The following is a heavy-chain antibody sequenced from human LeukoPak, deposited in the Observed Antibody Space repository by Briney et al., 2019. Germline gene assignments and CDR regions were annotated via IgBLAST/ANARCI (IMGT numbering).Heavy chain of an antibody. CDR2: ISGSGGST. CDR3: AKMEDSWYYYDSSGYYPMVDY. CDR1: GFTVSSNY. D-gene: IGHD3-22*01. V-gene: IGHV3-23*01. J-gene: IGHJ4*02. Sequence: GGSLRLSCAASGFTVSSNYMSWVRQAPGKGLEWVSAISGSGGSTYYADSVKGRFTISRDNSKNTLYLQINSLRAEDTAVYYCAKMEDSWYYYDSSGYYPMVDYWGQGTLVTVSS.